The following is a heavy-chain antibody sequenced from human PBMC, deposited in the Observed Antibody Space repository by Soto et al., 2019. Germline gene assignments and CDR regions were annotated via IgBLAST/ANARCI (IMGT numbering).Heavy chain of an antibody. CDR3: AKGPDAAPADY. D-gene: IGHD6-6*01. CDR1: GFTFSSYG. Sequence: QVQLVESGGGVVQPGRSLRLSCAASGFTFSSYGMHWVRQAPGKGLEWVAVISYDGSNKYYADSVKGRFTISRDNSKNTLYLQMNSLRAEDTAVYYCAKGPDAAPADYWGQGTLVTVSS. V-gene: IGHV3-30*18. J-gene: IGHJ4*02. CDR2: ISYDGSNK.